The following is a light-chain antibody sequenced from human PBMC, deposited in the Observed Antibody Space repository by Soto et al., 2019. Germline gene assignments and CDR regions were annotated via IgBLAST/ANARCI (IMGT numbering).Light chain of an antibody. Sequence: IVLTQSPGTLSLSPGDRATLSCRASQSVSSSYLAWYQQKPGQAPRLLRYGASSRATGIPDRFSGSGSGTDFTLTISRLEPEDFAVYYCQQYGSSITFGQGTRLEIK. CDR1: QSVSSSY. CDR3: QQYGSSIT. J-gene: IGKJ5*01. V-gene: IGKV3-20*01. CDR2: GAS.